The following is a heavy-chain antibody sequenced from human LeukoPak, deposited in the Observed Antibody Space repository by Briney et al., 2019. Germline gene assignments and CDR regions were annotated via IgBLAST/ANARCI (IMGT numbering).Heavy chain of an antibody. J-gene: IGHJ3*02. CDR2: IYHSGST. Sequence: SETLSLTCAVSGYSISSGYYWGWIRQPPGKGLEWIGSIYHSGSTYYNPSLKSRVTISVDTSKNQFSLKLSSVTAADTAVYYCARKTLPLNWGLARDAAFDIWGQGTMVTVSS. CDR3: ARKTLPLNWGLARDAAFDI. D-gene: IGHD7-27*01. V-gene: IGHV4-38-2*01. CDR1: GYSISSGYY.